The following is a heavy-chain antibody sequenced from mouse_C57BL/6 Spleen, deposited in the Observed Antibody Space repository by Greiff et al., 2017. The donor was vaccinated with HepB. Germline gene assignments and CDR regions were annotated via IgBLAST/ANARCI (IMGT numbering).Heavy chain of an antibody. Sequence: QVQLMASGPGLVQPSQCLSITCTVSGFSFTCYGVPWVRQSPCKVLEWLGVIWSGGSTDYNAAFISSLCISKDNSKSQVFFKMNSLQADDTAIYYCARKGTGGAWFAYWGQGTLVTVSA. CDR2: IWSGGST. J-gene: IGHJ3*01. D-gene: IGHD4-1*01. CDR1: GFSFTCYG. CDR3: ARKGTGGAWFAY. V-gene: IGHV2-2*01.